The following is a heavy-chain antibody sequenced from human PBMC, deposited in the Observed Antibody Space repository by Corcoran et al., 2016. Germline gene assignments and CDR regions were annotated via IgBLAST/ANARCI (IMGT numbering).Heavy chain of an antibody. J-gene: IGHJ4*02. D-gene: IGHD3-9*01. Sequence: EVQLLESGGGLVQPGGSLRLSCAASGFTFSSYAMSWVGQAPGKGLEWVSAISGCGGSTYYADSVKGRFTISRDNSKNTLYMQMNSLIAEVTAVYYCAKGNYDILTGYWSAFYYWGQGTLVTVSS. V-gene: IGHV3-23*01. CDR2: ISGCGGST. CDR3: AKGNYDILTGYWSAFYY. CDR1: GFTFSSYA.